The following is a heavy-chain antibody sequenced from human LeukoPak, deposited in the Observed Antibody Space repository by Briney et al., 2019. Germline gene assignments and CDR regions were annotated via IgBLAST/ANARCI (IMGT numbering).Heavy chain of an antibody. D-gene: IGHD3-3*01. J-gene: IGHJ6*02. CDR1: GFTFSSYA. CDR3: ARDQGGRRDFWSGYQTNYYYGMDV. CDR2: ISYDGSNK. Sequence: PGGSLRLSCAASGFTFSSYAMHWVRQAPGKGLEWVAVISYDGSNKYYADSVKGRFTISRDNSKNTLYLQMNSLRAEDTAVYYCARDQGGRRDFWSGYQTNYYYGMDVWGQGTTVTVSS. V-gene: IGHV3-30-3*01.